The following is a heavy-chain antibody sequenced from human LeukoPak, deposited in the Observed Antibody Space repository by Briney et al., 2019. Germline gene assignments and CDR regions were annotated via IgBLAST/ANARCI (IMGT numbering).Heavy chain of an antibody. CDR3: ARERQQLRYFDY. D-gene: IGHD6-13*01. J-gene: IGHJ4*02. Sequence: GGSLRLSCAASGFTFSNYWMTWVRQAPGKGLECVANIKQDGSEKYYVDSVKGRFTVSRDNAKKSLDLQMNSLRAEDTAVYYCARERQQLRYFDYWGQGTLVTVSS. CDR1: GFTFSNYW. CDR2: IKQDGSEK. V-gene: IGHV3-7*01.